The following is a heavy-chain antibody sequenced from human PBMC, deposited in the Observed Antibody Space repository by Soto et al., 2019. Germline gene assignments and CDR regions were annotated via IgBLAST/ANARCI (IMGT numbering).Heavy chain of an antibody. CDR1: GFAFSVYA. D-gene: IGHD3-10*01. V-gene: IGHV3-30*04. CDR2: ISYDGSNK. J-gene: IGHJ4*02. Sequence: QPGVSLRLSCAAPGFAFSVYAMHWVRQAPGKGLEWVAVISYDGSNKYYADSVKGRFTISRDNSKNTLYLQMNSLRAEDTAVYYCAKDRSLVRGPMPYWGKGILVTVSA. CDR3: AKDRSLVRGPMPY.